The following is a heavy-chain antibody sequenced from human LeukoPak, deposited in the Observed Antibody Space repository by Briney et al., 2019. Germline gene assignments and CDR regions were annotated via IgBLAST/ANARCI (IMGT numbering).Heavy chain of an antibody. CDR2: IWYDGSNK. V-gene: IGHV3-33*01. CDR3: ARVGKTVLRYVDWLPGYFDY. CDR1: GFTFSSYG. J-gene: IGHJ4*02. Sequence: PGGSLRLSCAASGFTFSSYGMHWVRQAPGKGLEWVAVIWYDGSNKYYADSVKGRFTISRDNSKNTLYLQMNSLRAEDTAVYYCARVGKTVLRYVDWLPGYFDYWGQGTLVTVSS. D-gene: IGHD3-9*01.